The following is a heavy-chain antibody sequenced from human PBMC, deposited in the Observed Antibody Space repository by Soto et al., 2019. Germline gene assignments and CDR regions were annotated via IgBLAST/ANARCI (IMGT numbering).Heavy chain of an antibody. CDR2: IGTLSDT. Sequence: SLRLSCAGSGFTFSTFDIHWVRQAPGKGLEWVSGIGTLSDTFYAASVQGRFTISRQNAKNSVYLQMNSLRAGDTAFYYCARGRSFSYDSTPPPMFDPWGQGTLVTV. J-gene: IGHJ5*02. CDR3: ARGRSFSYDSTPPPMFDP. CDR1: GFTFSTFD. V-gene: IGHV3-13*01. D-gene: IGHD3-10*01.